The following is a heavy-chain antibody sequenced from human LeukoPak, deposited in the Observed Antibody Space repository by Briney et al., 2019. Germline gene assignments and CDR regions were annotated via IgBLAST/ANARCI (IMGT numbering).Heavy chain of an antibody. Sequence: PSETLSLTCTVSGDSINSTSYYWGWIRQPPGKGLEWIGSIYYSGSTYYNPSLKSRVTISVDTSKNQFSLKLSSVTAADTAVYYCARFSLLLDYWGQGTLVTVSS. J-gene: IGHJ4*02. D-gene: IGHD2-21*02. CDR1: GDSINSTSYY. V-gene: IGHV4-39*01. CDR2: IYYSGST. CDR3: ARFSLLLDY.